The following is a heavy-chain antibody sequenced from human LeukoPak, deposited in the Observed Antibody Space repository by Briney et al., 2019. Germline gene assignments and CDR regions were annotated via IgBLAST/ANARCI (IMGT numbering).Heavy chain of an antibody. CDR3: ARGFQYSSGWFGY. CDR1: GGSISSGGYY. Sequence: SETLSLTCTVSGGSISSGGYYWSWIRQHPGKGLEWIGYIYYSGSTYYNPSLKSRVTISVDTSKNQFSLKLSSVTAADTAVYYCARGFQYSSGWFGYWGQGTLVTVSS. J-gene: IGHJ4*02. V-gene: IGHV4-31*03. D-gene: IGHD6-19*01. CDR2: IYYSGST.